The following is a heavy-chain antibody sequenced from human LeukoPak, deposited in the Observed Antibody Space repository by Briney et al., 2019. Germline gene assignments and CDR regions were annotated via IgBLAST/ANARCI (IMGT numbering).Heavy chain of an antibody. CDR2: IYSGGST. J-gene: IGHJ4*02. CDR1: GFPVSSNY. V-gene: IGHV3-66*04. CDR3: ARRGHGYGSPFDY. Sequence: GGSLRLSCAASGFPVSSNYMSWVRQAPGKGLEWVSMIYSGGSTYYADSVKGRFTISRDNSKNTLDLQMNSLRAEDTAVYYCARRGHGYGSPFDYWGQGTLVTVSS. D-gene: IGHD5-18*01.